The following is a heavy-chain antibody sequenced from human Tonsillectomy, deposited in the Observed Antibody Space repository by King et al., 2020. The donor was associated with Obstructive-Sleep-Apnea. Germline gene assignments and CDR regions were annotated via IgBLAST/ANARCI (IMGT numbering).Heavy chain of an antibody. D-gene: IGHD3-9*01. V-gene: IGHV2-5*01. Sequence: TLQESGPTLVKPPQTLTLTCTFSGFSLSTSGVGVGWIRQPPGKALEWLALIYWNDDKRYSPSLKSRLTITKDTSKNQLVLTMTNMDPVDTATYYCAHGGRYFDWPKGLDNWFDPWGQGTLVTVSS. CDR3: AHGGRYFDWPKGLDNWFDP. J-gene: IGHJ5*02. CDR2: IYWNDDK. CDR1: GFSLSTSGVG.